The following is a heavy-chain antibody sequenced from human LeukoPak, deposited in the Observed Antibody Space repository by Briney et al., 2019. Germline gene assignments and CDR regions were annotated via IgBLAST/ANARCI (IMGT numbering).Heavy chain of an antibody. V-gene: IGHV3-30*02. CDR2: IRYDGTNK. J-gene: IGHJ4*02. CDR3: AKDLSPMVGAKTFDY. Sequence: PGGSLRLSCAASGFTFSSYGMHWVRQAPGKGLEWVAFIRYDGTNKYYADSVKGRFTISRDNSKNTLYLQLHSLRAEDTAVYSCAKDLSPMVGAKTFDYWAQGTLVTVSS. CDR1: GFTFSSYG. D-gene: IGHD1-26*01.